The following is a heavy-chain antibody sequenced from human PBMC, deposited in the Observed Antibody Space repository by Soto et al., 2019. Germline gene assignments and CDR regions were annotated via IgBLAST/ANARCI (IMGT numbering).Heavy chain of an antibody. V-gene: IGHV1-18*01. J-gene: IGHJ4*02. CDR3: AKNYYDSSGPYYFDY. CDR1: GYTFTSYG. Sequence: ASVKVSCKASGYTFTSYGISWVRQAPGQGLEWMGGISPNNGKANYAQKLQGRVTITADESTSTAYMELSSLRSEDTAVYYCAKNYYDSSGPYYFDYWGQGTLVTVSS. CDR2: ISPNNGKA. D-gene: IGHD3-22*01.